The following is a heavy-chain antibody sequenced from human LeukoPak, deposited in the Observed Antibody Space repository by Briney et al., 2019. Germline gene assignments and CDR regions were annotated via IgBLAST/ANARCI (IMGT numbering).Heavy chain of an antibody. Sequence: GGSLRLSCAASGFTFSSYSMNWVRQAPGKGLEWVANIKQDGSEKYYVDSVKGRFTISRDNAKNSLYLQMNSLRAEDTAVYYCARDQDIVVVVAASLTYSYYFDYWGQGTLVTVSS. CDR3: ARDQDIVVVVAASLTYSYYFDY. V-gene: IGHV3-7*01. J-gene: IGHJ4*02. CDR2: IKQDGSEK. D-gene: IGHD2-15*01. CDR1: GFTFSSYS.